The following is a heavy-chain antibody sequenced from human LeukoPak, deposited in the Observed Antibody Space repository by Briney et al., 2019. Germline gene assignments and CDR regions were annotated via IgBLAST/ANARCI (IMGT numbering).Heavy chain of an antibody. D-gene: IGHD6-13*01. J-gene: IGHJ6*02. CDR1: GYTFTGYY. CDR2: INPNSGGT. Sequence: ASVTVSRKSSGYTFTGYYMHWVRQAPGQGLEWMGWINPNSGGTNYAQKFQGRVTMTRDTSISTAYMELSRLRSDDTAVYYCARDGYSSSWPYYYYYGMDVWGQGTTVTVSS. V-gene: IGHV1-2*02. CDR3: ARDGYSSSWPYYYYYGMDV.